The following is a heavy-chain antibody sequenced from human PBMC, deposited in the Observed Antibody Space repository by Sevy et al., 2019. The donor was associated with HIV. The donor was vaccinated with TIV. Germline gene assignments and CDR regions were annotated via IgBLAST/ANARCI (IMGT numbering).Heavy chain of an antibody. D-gene: IGHD6-19*01. V-gene: IGHV3-9*01. Sequence: GGSLRLSCAASGFTFDDYAMHWVRQAPGKGLEWVSGISWNSGSIGYADSVKGRFTISRDNAKNSLYLQMNSLRAEDTALYYCAKGSYSSGWYTYYYYGMDVWGQGTTVTVSS. CDR3: AKGSYSSGWYTYYYYGMDV. CDR2: ISWNSGSI. J-gene: IGHJ6*02. CDR1: GFTFDDYA.